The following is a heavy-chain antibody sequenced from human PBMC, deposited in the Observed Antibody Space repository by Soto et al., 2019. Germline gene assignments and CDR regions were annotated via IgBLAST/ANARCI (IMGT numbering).Heavy chain of an antibody. CDR3: ARVGSYGGNRNIDAFDI. J-gene: IGHJ3*02. Sequence: SETLSLTCAVSGGSISSGGYSWSWIRQPPGKGLEWIGYIYHSGSTYYNPSLKSRVTISVDRSKNQFSLKLSSVTAADTAVYYCARVGSYGGNRNIDAFDIWGQGTMVTVSS. V-gene: IGHV4-30-2*01. CDR2: IYHSGST. CDR1: GGSISSGGYS. D-gene: IGHD4-17*01.